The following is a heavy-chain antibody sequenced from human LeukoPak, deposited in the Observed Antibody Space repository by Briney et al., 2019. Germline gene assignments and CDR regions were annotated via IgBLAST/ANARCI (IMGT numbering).Heavy chain of an antibody. CDR3: ARSSSSWSLSYYYYYGMGV. CDR2: ISAYNGNT. J-gene: IGHJ6*02. V-gene: IGHV1-18*01. D-gene: IGHD6-13*01. Sequence: ASVKVSCKASGYTFTSYGIVWVRQAPGQGLEWMGWISAYNGNTNYAQKLQGRVTMTTDTSTSTAYMELGSLRSDDTAVYYCARSSSSWSLSYYYYYGMGVWGQGTTVTVSS. CDR1: GYTFTSYG.